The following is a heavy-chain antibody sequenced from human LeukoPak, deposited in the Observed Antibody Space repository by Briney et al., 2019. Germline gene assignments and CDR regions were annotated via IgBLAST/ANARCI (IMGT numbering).Heavy chain of an antibody. V-gene: IGHV1-8*01. CDR3: ARVSDYYDSSGYYIRGANYYYYYGMDV. CDR1: GYTFTSYD. D-gene: IGHD3-22*01. J-gene: IGHJ6*02. CDR2: MNPNSGNT. Sequence: ASVKVSCTASGYTFTSYDINWVRQATGQGLEWMGWMNPNSGNTGYAQKFQGRVTMTRNTSISTAYMELSSLRSEDPAVYYCARVSDYYDSSGYYIRGANYYYYYGMDVWGQGTTVTVSS.